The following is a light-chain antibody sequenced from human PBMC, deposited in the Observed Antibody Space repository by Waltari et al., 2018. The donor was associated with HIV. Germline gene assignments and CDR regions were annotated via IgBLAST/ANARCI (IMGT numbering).Light chain of an antibody. J-gene: IGLJ3*02. V-gene: IGLV2-8*01. CDR2: AVS. CDR1: RSDVGGYNY. CDR3: SSSRV. Sequence: SALTQPPSASWSPGQSVTISCAGTRSDVGGYNYVAWHQQHPGKAPKLMIYAVSKRPSGVPDRFSGSKSGNTASLTVSGLQAEDEADYYCSSSRVFGGGTKLTVL.